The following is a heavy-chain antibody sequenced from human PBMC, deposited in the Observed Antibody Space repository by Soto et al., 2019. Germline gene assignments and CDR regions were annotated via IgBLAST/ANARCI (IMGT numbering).Heavy chain of an antibody. CDR1: GYTFTSYD. CDR2: MNPNSGNT. J-gene: IGHJ4*02. V-gene: IGHV1-8*01. Sequence: QVQLVQSGAEVKKPGASVKVSCKASGYTFTSYDINWVRQATGQGPEWMGWMNPNSGNTAYAQKFQGRVTMTSNTSISTAYMELSSLRSADTAVNYCARERRDGYDNWGQGTLVTVSS. D-gene: IGHD5-12*01. CDR3: ARERRDGYDN.